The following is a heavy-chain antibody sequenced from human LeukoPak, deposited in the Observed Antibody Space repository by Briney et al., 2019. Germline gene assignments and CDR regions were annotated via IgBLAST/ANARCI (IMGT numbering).Heavy chain of an antibody. D-gene: IGHD3-10*01. CDR2: TPGRSDPK. J-gene: IGHJ4*02. CDR1: GFIFSSFD. CDR3: AVQMRFGELADPGY. Sequence: GGSLRLSCAASGFIFSSFDMHWVRQAPGKGLEWVSSTPGRSDPKYYADSVKGRFTISRDNAKNSLFLQMNRLRPEGTAVYYCAVQMRFGELADPGYWGKGTLVTVSS. V-gene: IGHV3-21*01.